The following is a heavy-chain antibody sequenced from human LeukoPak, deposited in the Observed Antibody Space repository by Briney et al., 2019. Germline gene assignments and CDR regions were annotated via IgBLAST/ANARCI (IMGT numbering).Heavy chain of an antibody. Sequence: PGGSLRLSCAASGFTFSYYAMHWVRQAPGKGLEWLAILSKDGDNEYYADSVKDRFTISRDNSKSTVFLQMNSLRDEDTAVYYCARDQYGSPLWGQGTMVTVSS. CDR3: ARDQYGSPL. J-gene: IGHJ3*01. CDR1: GFTFSYYA. D-gene: IGHD2/OR15-2a*01. CDR2: LSKDGDNE. V-gene: IGHV3-30*03.